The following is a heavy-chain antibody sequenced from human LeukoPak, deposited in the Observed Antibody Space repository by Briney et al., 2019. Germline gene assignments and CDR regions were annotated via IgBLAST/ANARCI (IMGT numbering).Heavy chain of an antibody. CDR3: ASGRYSSAWYHHFDY. V-gene: IGHV3-30*02. CDR1: GFTFSSYG. CDR2: IRYDGSNK. J-gene: IGHJ4*02. Sequence: TGGSLRLSCAASGFTFSSYGMHWVRQAPGKGLEWVAFIRYDGSNKYYADSVKGRFTISRDNSKNTLYLQMNSLRVEDTAVYYCASGRYSSAWYHHFDYWGLGTLVSVSS. D-gene: IGHD6-13*01.